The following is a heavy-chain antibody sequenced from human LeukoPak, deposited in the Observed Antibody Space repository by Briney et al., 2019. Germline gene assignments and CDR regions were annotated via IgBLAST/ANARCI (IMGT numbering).Heavy chain of an antibody. CDR3: ARYCGSRGCGRFDP. J-gene: IGHJ5*02. CDR1: GDSISSGDYH. CDR2: IYYSGST. V-gene: IGHV4-30-4*01. D-gene: IGHD2-21*01. Sequence: SETLSLTCTVSGDSISSGDYHWSWIRQPPGKGLEWIGYIYYSGSTYFNPSLKSRVTISVDTSKNHFSLKVSSVTAADTAVYYCARYCGSRGCGRFDPWGQGTLVTVSS.